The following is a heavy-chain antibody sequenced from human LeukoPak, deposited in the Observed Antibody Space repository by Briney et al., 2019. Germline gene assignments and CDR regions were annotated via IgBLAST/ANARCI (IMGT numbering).Heavy chain of an antibody. J-gene: IGHJ4*02. D-gene: IGHD1-26*01. Sequence: GGSLRLACVASGFTFRSYWMNWVRQAPGKGLEWVANIKQDGSEKYYVDSVKGRFTISRDNAKSSLYLQMNSLRAEDTAVYYCARGGTYYYHYFDYWGQGTLVTVSS. CDR2: IKQDGSEK. CDR1: GFTFRSYW. CDR3: ARGGTYYYHYFDY. V-gene: IGHV3-7*05.